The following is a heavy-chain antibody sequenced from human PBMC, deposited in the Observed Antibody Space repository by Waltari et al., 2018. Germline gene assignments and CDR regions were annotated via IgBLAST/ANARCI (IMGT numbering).Heavy chain of an antibody. J-gene: IGHJ4*02. CDR1: GFPFRSYS. CDR3: ARDRSGYSP. CDR2: ISSSSSTI. Sequence: EVQLVESGGGLVQPGGSLRLPCAASGFPFRSYSRNWARQAPGKGVEWVSYISSSSSTIYYADSVKGRFTISRDNARNSLYLQMNSLRAEDTAVYYCARDRSGYSPWGQGTLVTVSS. V-gene: IGHV3-48*01. D-gene: IGHD5-12*01.